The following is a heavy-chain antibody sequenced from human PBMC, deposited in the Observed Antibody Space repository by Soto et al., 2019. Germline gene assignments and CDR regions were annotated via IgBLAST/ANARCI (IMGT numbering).Heavy chain of an antibody. CDR1: GFSVTYYW. CDR2: VYPIDSDV. CDR3: ARRRGGPYGAHDF. V-gene: IGHV5-51*01. J-gene: IGHJ3*01. D-gene: IGHD1-26*01. Sequence: GESLKISCEGSGFSVTYYWVAWVRQVPGKVLEGVGVVYPIDSDVKYNPAFQGHVSISADESTNTAYLQWDTLKASDTAIYFWARRRGGPYGAHDFWGRGTMVTVSS.